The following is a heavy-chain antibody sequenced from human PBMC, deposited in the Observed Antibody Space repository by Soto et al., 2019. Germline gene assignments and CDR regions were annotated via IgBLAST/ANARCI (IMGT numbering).Heavy chain of an antibody. J-gene: IGHJ4*02. CDR1: GYTFTGYY. CDR3: ARGSSGSVEYSSSSHPYGRNLYDY. V-gene: IGHV1-2*04. Sequence: GASVKVSCKASGYTFTGYYMHWVRQAPGQGLEWMGWINPNSGGTNYAQKFQGWVTMTRDTSISTAYMELSRLRSDDTAVYYCARGSSGSVEYSSSSHPYGRNLYDYWGQGTPVTVSS. D-gene: IGHD6-6*01. CDR2: INPNSGGT.